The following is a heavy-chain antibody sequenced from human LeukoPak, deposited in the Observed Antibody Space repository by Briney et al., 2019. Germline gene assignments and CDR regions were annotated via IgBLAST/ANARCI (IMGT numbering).Heavy chain of an antibody. CDR1: GYTFTSYD. CDR3: ARGDYYDSSGRTAPGYFQH. V-gene: IGHV1-8*01. CDR2: MSPNSGNT. D-gene: IGHD3-22*01. Sequence: ASVKVSCKASGYTFTSYDINWVRQATGQGLEWMGWMSPNSGNTGYAQKFQGRVTMTRNTSISTAYMELSSLRSEDTAVYYCARGDYYDSSGRTAPGYFQHWGQGTLVTVSS. J-gene: IGHJ1*01.